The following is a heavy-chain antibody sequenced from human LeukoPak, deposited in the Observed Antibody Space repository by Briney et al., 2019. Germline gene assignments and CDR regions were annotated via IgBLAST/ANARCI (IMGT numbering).Heavy chain of an antibody. CDR2: ISYDGSNK. CDR3: ARDSAARPHYYYYYYMDV. Sequence: PGGSLRLSCAASAFSLNTYNMNWVRQAPGKGLEWVAVISYDGSNKYYADSVKGRFTISRDNSKNTLYLQMNSLRAEDTAVYYCARDSAARPHYYYYYYMDVWGKGTTVTVSS. J-gene: IGHJ6*03. CDR1: AFSLNTYN. D-gene: IGHD6-6*01. V-gene: IGHV3-30-3*01.